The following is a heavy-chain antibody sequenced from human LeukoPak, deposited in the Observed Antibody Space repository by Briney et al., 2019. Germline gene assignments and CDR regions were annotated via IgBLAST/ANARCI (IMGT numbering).Heavy chain of an antibody. Sequence: PSETLSLTCAVYGGSFSGYYWSWIRQPPGKGLEWIGEINQSGSTNYNPSLKSRGTISVDTSKNQFSLKLASVTAADTAVYYCATIQHDHAFDIWGQGTMVTVSS. CDR1: GGSFSGYY. D-gene: IGHD1-1*01. V-gene: IGHV4-34*01. CDR2: INQSGST. J-gene: IGHJ3*02. CDR3: ATIQHDHAFDI.